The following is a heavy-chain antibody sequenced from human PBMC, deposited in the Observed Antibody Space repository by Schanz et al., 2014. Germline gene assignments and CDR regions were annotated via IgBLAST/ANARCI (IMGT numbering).Heavy chain of an antibody. CDR2: MNPNSGDT. CDR3: ARVSMEFERGKSCYYYMDV. V-gene: IGHV1-8*01. Sequence: QVHLVQSGAEVKKPGSSVKVSCKASGGTFSSDTFSWVRQAPGQGLEWMGWMNPNSGDTGYPRKFQDRVTMTRNTSISTAYMELNSLTSEDTAVYYCARVSMEFERGKSCYYYMDVGGRGTTVTVSS. CDR1: GGTFSSDT. J-gene: IGHJ6*03. D-gene: IGHD3-10*01.